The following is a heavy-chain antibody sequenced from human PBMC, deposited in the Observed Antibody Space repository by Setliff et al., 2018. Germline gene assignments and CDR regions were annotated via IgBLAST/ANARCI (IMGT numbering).Heavy chain of an antibody. CDR3: ATYSVGEGGRGH. J-gene: IGHJ4*02. CDR2: IYYSGST. D-gene: IGHD3-10*01. Sequence: SETLSLTCTVSGGSISTYYWSWIRQPPGKGLEWIAYIYYSGSTNYNPSLKSRVTISVDTSKNQFSLKLPSVTAADTAMYYCATYSVGEGGRGHWGQGVLVTVSS. CDR1: GGSISTYY. V-gene: IGHV4-59*01.